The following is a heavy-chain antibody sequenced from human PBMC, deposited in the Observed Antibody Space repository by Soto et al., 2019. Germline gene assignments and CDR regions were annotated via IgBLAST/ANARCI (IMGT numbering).Heavy chain of an antibody. CDR3: ARKGLGDY. V-gene: IGHV3-7*01. CDR2: IRQDGSVK. CDR1: GFTFSDYW. J-gene: IGHJ4*02. Sequence: EVQLVEAGGGLVQPGGSLRLSCAASGFTFSDYWMSWVRQAPGKGLEWVANIRQDGSVKYYVDSVKGRFTISRDNAKNSLYLQMDSLRAEDTAVYYCARKGLGDYRGQGTLVTVSS.